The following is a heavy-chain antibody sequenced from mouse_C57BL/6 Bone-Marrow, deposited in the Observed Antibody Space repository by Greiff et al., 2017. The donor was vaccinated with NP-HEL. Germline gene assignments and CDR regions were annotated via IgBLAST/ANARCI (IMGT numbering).Heavy chain of an antibody. CDR1: GFNIKNTY. CDR2: IDPANGNT. CDR3: ARSPHGSYSWFAY. D-gene: IGHD1-1*01. J-gene: IGHJ3*01. V-gene: IGHV14-3*01. Sequence: EVQLQESVAELVRPGASVKLSCTASGFNIKNTYMHWVKQRPEQGLEWIGRIDPANGNTKYAPKFQGKATITADTSSNTAYLQLSSLTSEDTAIYYCARSPHGSYSWFAYWGQGTLVTVSA.